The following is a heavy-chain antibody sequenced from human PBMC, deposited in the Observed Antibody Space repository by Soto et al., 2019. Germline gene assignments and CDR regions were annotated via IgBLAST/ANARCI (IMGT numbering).Heavy chain of an antibody. CDR2: IYYSGST. CDR3: AGHLDYYDSSGLDY. D-gene: IGHD3-22*01. CDR1: GGSISSYY. V-gene: IGHV4-59*01. Sequence: QVQLQESGPGLVKPSETLSLTCTVSGGSISSYYWSWIRQPPGKGLEWIGYIYYSGSTNYNPSLKSRVTISVDTSKNQFSLKLSSVTAADTAVYYCAGHLDYYDSSGLDYWGQGTLVTVSS. J-gene: IGHJ4*02.